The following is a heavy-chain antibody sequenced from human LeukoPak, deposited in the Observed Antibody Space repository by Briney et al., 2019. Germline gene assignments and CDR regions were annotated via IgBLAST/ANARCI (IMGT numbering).Heavy chain of an antibody. Sequence: SETLSLTCTVSGRSVNSKSYYWSWIRQPPGKGLEWIGEINHSGSTNYNPSLKSRVTISVDTSKNQFSLKLSSVTAADTAVYYCARVTGYSSSWPLYFDYWGQGTLVTVSS. V-gene: IGHV4-39*07. CDR2: INHSGST. CDR1: GRSVNSKSYY. J-gene: IGHJ4*02. D-gene: IGHD6-13*01. CDR3: ARVTGYSSSWPLYFDY.